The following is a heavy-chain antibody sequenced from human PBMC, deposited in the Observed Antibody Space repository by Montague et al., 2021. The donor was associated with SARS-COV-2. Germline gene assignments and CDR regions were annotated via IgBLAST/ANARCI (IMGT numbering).Heavy chain of an antibody. V-gene: IGHV1-2*04. Sequence: SVKVSFKASGYTFTGYYMHWVRQAPGQGLEWMGWINPNSGGTNYAQKFQGWVTMTRDTSISTAYMELSRLRSDDPAVYYCARDRYLVGSSGYYGFNGMDVWGQGTTVTVSS. CDR3: ARDRYLVGSSGYYGFNGMDV. J-gene: IGHJ6*02. CDR1: GYTFTGYY. CDR2: INPNSGGT. D-gene: IGHD3-22*01.